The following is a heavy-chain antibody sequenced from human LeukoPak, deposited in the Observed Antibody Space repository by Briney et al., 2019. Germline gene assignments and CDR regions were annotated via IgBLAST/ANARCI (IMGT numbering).Heavy chain of an antibody. Sequence: GGSLRLSCAASGFTFSSYGMHWVRQAPGKGLEWVAFIRYDGSNKYYADSVKGRFTISRDDSKNTLYLQMNSLRAEDTAVYYCAKERLAVAGYFDYWGQGTLVTVS. CDR3: AKERLAVAGYFDY. D-gene: IGHD6-19*01. J-gene: IGHJ4*02. CDR1: GFTFSSYG. CDR2: IRYDGSNK. V-gene: IGHV3-30*02.